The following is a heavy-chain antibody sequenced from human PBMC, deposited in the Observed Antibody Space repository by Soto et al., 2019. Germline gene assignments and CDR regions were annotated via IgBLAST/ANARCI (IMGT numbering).Heavy chain of an antibody. CDR1: GLTFNNYC. V-gene: IGHV3-74*01. CDR2: ISGDGKTT. CDR3: AGGDYAGAGTFYLTDH. J-gene: IGHJ4*02. Sequence: QPGGSLRLSCTASGLTFNNYCMHWVRQAPGKGPVWVSRISGDGKTTNYADSVRGRFTISRDNAKNTVYLQMNSLGAEDTAVYYCAGGDYAGAGTFYLTDHWGQGSLVTVSS. D-gene: IGHD4-17*01.